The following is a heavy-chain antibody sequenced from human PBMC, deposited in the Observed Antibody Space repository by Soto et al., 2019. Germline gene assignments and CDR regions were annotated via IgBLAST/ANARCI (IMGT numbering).Heavy chain of an antibody. Sequence: PPSNGREWIGSIYYSLSTYYNPSLKSQDTISVDMSNNQFSLRLSSVTAADTAVYYCVTGGQIAEYQYKWFDPWGPGTTVTVSS. D-gene: IGHD3-16*01. J-gene: IGHJ5*02. V-gene: IGHV4-39*01. CDR3: VTGGQIAEYQYKWFDP. CDR2: IYYSLST.